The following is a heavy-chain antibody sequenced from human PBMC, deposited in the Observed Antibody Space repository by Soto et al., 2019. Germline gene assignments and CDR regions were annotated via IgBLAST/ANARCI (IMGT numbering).Heavy chain of an antibody. CDR3: ARTPGDGYNWYFDY. Sequence: SETLSLTCTVSGSSVSSGLYYWSWIRQPPGKGLEWIGYVYYTGTTNYNPSLKGRVTISVDMSKNQFSLKLTSVLAADTAVYYCARTPGDGYNWYFDYWGQGILVTVSS. CDR1: GSSVSSGLYY. D-gene: IGHD5-12*01. V-gene: IGHV4-61*01. CDR2: VYYTGTT. J-gene: IGHJ4*02.